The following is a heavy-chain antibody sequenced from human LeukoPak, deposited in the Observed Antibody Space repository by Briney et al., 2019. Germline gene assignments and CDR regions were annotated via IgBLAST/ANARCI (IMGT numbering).Heavy chain of an antibody. J-gene: IGHJ4*02. CDR2: IYYSGNT. D-gene: IGHD2-15*01. V-gene: IGHV4-59*01. CDR1: GGSISSYY. CDR3: ARDPYCSGGSCSGPI. Sequence: SETLSLTCTVSGGSISSYYWSWIRQPPGKGLEWIGYIYYSGNTNYNPSLKSRVTISVDTSKNQFSLKLSSVTAADTAVYYCARDPYCSGGSCSGPIWGQGTLVTVSS.